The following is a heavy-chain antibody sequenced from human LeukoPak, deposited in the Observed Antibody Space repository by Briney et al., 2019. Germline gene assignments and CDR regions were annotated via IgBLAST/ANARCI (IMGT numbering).Heavy chain of an antibody. D-gene: IGHD2-15*01. J-gene: IGHJ5*02. CDR1: GYSFTIYG. Sequence: ASVKVSFKSSGYSFTIYGFNWVRQAPGQGLEWMGWISAYNGDTNYAQKFQGRVTMTTDTSTSTAYMELRSLRSDDTAVYYCARDQGVVSGFGPWGQGTLVTVS. CDR3: ARDQGVVSGFGP. CDR2: ISAYNGDT. V-gene: IGHV1-18*01.